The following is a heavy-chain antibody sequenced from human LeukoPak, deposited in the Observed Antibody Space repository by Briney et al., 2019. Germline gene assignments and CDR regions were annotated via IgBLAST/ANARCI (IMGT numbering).Heavy chain of an antibody. CDR3: ASGGHYYDSSGCDY. D-gene: IGHD3-22*01. CDR1: GFTFSSYW. Sequence: GGSLRLSCAASGFTFSSYWMSWVRQAPGKGLEWVANIKQDGSEKYYVDSAKGRFTISRDNAKNSLYLQMNSLRAEDTAVYYCASGGHYYDSSGCDYWGQGTLVTVSS. CDR2: IKQDGSEK. J-gene: IGHJ4*02. V-gene: IGHV3-7*01.